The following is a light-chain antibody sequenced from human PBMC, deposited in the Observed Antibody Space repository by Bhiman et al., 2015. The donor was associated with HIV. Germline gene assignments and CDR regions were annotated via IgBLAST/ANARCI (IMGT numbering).Light chain of an antibody. CDR1: SSNIGAGYD. CDR2: GNS. V-gene: IGLV1-40*01. J-gene: IGLJ1*01. CDR3: AAWDDRLSGYV. Sequence: QSVLTQPPSVSGAPGQRVTISCTGSSSNIGAGYDVHWYQQLPRTAPKLLIYGNSNRPSGVPDRFSGSKSGTSASLAITGLRSEDEGDYYCAAWDDRLSGYVFATGTKVTVL.